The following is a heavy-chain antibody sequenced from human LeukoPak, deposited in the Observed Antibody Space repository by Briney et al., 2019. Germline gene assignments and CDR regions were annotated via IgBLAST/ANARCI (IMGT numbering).Heavy chain of an antibody. D-gene: IGHD6-19*01. Sequence: SETLSLTCTVSGGSISSYYWSWIRQPPGKGLEWIGYIYYSGSTNYNPSLKSRVTISVDTSKNQFSLKLSSVTAADTAVYYCARLIAVAGWFDPWGQGTLVTVSP. CDR3: ARLIAVAGWFDP. CDR1: GGSISSYY. J-gene: IGHJ5*02. V-gene: IGHV4-59*08. CDR2: IYYSGST.